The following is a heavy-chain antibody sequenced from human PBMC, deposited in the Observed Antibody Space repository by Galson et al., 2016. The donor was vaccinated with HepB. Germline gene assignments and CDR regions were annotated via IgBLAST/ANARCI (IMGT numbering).Heavy chain of an antibody. J-gene: IGHJ4*02. CDR2: ITSSGLST. V-gene: IGHV3-23*01. D-gene: IGHD3-3*01. CDR3: AKSPGRGFWSGYYPFYFDH. CDR1: GFTFSSYA. Sequence: SLRLSCAPSGFTFSSYAMSWVRQPPGKGLEWVSAITSSGLSTYSADSVKGRFTITRDNSKNTLYLQMDSLKAEDTAVYYCAKSPGRGFWSGYYPFYFDHWGQGTLVTVSS.